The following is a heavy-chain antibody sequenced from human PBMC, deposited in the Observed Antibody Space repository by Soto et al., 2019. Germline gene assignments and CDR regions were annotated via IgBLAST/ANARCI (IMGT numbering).Heavy chain of an antibody. D-gene: IGHD7-27*01. J-gene: IGHJ3*02. CDR3: ARYHQLGRLAFDI. CDR2: IYHSGST. V-gene: IGHV4-4*02. Sequence: SETLSLTCAVSGGSISSSNWWSWVRQPPGKGLEWIGEIYHSGSTNYNPSLKSRVTISVDKSKNQFSLKLSSVTAADTSVYYCARYHQLGRLAFDIWGQGTMVTVSS. CDR1: GGSISSSNW.